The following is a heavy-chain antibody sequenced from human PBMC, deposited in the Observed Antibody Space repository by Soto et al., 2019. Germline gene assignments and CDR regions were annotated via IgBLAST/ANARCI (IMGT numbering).Heavy chain of an antibody. V-gene: IGHV1-2*02. D-gene: IGHD2-15*01. CDR3: TRENIEQRDGLYDAFDI. J-gene: IGHJ3*02. CDR2: MNPKSGGA. CDR1: GYTFTDYY. Sequence: ASVKVSCKTSGYTFTDYYTHWVRQAPGQGLEWMGWMNPKSGGAYFAQKFQGRVTLTRDTSIGTAYIEVNSLTSDDTAVYFCTRENIEQRDGLYDAFDIWGQGTTVTVSS.